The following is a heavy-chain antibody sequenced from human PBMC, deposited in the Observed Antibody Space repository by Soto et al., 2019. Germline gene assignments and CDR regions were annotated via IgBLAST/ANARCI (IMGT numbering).Heavy chain of an antibody. CDR3: AGGLGYYYYYGMDV. J-gene: IGHJ6*02. Sequence: EVQLVESGGGLVQPGGSLRLSCAASGFTFSSYAMHWVRQAPGKGLEYVSAISGNGGSTYYANSVKDRFTISRDNSKNTLSLQMGSLRAEDMAVYYCAGGLGYYYYYGMDVWGQGTTVTVSS. D-gene: IGHD3-16*01. V-gene: IGHV3-64*01. CDR1: GFTFSSYA. CDR2: ISGNGGST.